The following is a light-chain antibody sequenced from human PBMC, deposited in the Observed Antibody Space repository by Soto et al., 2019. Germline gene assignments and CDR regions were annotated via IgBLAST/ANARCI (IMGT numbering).Light chain of an antibody. Sequence: ETVMTQSPATVSVSRGERATLSCRTSQSVSSSYLAWYQQKPGQAPRLLIYGASSRATGIPDRFNGSGSGTDFTLTISRLEPEDFAVYYCQQYSSSPLTFGGGTKVDIK. CDR1: QSVSSSY. CDR3: QQYSSSPLT. V-gene: IGKV3-20*01. CDR2: GAS. J-gene: IGKJ4*01.